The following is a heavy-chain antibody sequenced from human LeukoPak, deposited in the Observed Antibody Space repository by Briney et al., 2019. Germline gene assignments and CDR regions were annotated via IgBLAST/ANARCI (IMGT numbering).Heavy chain of an antibody. CDR3: ARDQAPYDYVWGSYLDY. D-gene: IGHD3-16*01. V-gene: IGHV4-34*01. J-gene: IGHJ4*02. CDR1: GGSFSGYY. Sequence: PSETLSLTCAVYGGSFSGYYWSWIRQPPGKGLEWIGEINHSGSTNYNPSLKSRVTISVDTSKNQFSLKLSSVTAADTAVYYCARDQAPYDYVWGSYLDYWGQGTLVTVSS. CDR2: INHSGST.